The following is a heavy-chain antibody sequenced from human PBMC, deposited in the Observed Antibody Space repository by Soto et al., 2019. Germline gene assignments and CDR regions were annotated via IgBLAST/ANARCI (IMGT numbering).Heavy chain of an antibody. J-gene: IGHJ6*02. CDR1: GFPFSNYY. CDR2: ISGSEDNI. V-gene: IGHV3-23*01. CDR3: ANDLHWFAMDV. D-gene: IGHD3-10*01. Sequence: EVQLLESGGGLVQPGGSLRLSCVASGFPFSNYYMDWVRQAPGKGLEWVAVISGSEDNIHYAESVKGRFTISRDNSMNTLYLQMNSLRADDTAIYYCANDLHWFAMDVWGQGTTVTVSS.